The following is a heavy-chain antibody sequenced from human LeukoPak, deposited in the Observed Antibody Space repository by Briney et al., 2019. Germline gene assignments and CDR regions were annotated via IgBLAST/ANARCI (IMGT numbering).Heavy chain of an antibody. CDR2: INPNSGGT. Sequence: GASVTVSCTASGYTFTGYYMHWVRQAPGQGLEWMGWINPNSGGTNYAQKFQGRVTMTRDTSISTAYMELSRLRSDDTAMYYCARVKQQLVRIFEYFQHWGQGTLVTVSS. V-gene: IGHV1-2*02. CDR3: ARVKQQLVRIFEYFQH. J-gene: IGHJ1*01. CDR1: GYTFTGYY. D-gene: IGHD6-13*01.